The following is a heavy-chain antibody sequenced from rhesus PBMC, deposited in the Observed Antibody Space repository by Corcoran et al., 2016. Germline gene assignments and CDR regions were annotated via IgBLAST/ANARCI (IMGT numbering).Heavy chain of an antibody. Sequence: EVQLEQSGAEEKKPGASGKISGKGYGYTFNDTYLHWVREATGKGLEGMARVDPEDGESDYAQKFQDRVTSTADMSTDTAYREMSSLSSEDTSVYYCAREYYSCSYDLDSWGQGLRVTVSS. CDR1: GYTFNDTY. CDR3: AREYYSCSYDLDS. J-gene: IGHJ3*01. D-gene: IGHD3-16*01. CDR2: VDPEDGES. V-gene: IGHV1-111*02.